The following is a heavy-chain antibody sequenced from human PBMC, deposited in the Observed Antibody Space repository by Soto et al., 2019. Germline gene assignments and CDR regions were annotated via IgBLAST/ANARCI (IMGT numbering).Heavy chain of an antibody. CDR2: FYYSGST. CDR3: ARSSISKKIDY. J-gene: IGHJ4*02. CDR1: GGSINSGGYY. V-gene: IGHV4-31*03. D-gene: IGHD2-2*01. Sequence: QVQLQESGPGLVKPSQTLTLTCSVSGGSINSGGYYWTWIRQHPGKGLEWIGNFYYSGSTSYKPSLKSRVTISIDTSKTHFSLKLSSVTAADTAVYYCARSSISKKIDYWGQGTLVTVSS.